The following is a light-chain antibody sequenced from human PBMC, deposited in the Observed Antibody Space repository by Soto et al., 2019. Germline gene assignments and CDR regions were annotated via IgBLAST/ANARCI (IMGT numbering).Light chain of an antibody. V-gene: IGKV1-33*01. Sequence: DIPMSQSPSSLSASVGDRVTITCQASQDSSNYLNWYQHKPGKPPKLLIYDASNLETGVPSRFSGSKSGTAFTFTITSLQPEDIATYYCQQYDNLPFSFGGGTKVEIK. CDR1: QDSSNY. CDR3: QQYDNLPFS. J-gene: IGKJ4*01. CDR2: DAS.